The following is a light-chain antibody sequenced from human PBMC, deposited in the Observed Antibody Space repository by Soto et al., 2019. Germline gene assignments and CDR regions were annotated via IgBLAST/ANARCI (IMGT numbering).Light chain of an antibody. Sequence: QSVLTQPPSASGAPGQTVTISCSGSSSNIGSNFVYWYQQVPGTAPKLLIYRTDQRPSGVPDRFSGSKPGASAYLAISGLRSDDEADYYCAAWDNSLRWVFGGGTKVTVL. CDR2: RTD. CDR3: AAWDNSLRWV. CDR1: SSNIGSNF. V-gene: IGLV1-47*01. J-gene: IGLJ3*02.